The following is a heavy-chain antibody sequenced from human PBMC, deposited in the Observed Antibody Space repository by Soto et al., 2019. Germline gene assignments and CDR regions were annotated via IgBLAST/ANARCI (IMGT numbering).Heavy chain of an antibody. CDR3: ARIIVVVPAGHLDYYYYYGMDV. CDR2: IIPIFGTA. Sequence: ASVKVSCKASGGTFSSYAISWVRQAPGQGLEWMGGIIPIFGTANYAQKFQGRVTITVDKSTSTAYMELSSLRSEDTAVYYCARIIVVVPAGHLDYYYYYGMDVWGQGTTVTVSS. CDR1: GGTFSSYA. J-gene: IGHJ6*02. V-gene: IGHV1-69*06. D-gene: IGHD2-2*01.